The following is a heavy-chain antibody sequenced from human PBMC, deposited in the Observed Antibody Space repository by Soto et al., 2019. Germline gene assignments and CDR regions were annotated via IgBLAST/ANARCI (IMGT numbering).Heavy chain of an antibody. CDR3: ARALTLGYCSSTSCPNWFDP. CDR1: GYTFTSYA. J-gene: IGHJ5*02. CDR2: INAGNDNT. Sequence: ASVKVSCKASGYTFTSYAMHWVRQAPGQRLEWMGWINAGNDNTKYSQKFKGRVTITRDTSASTAYMELSSLRSEDTAVYYCARALTLGYCSSTSCPNWFDPWGQGTLVTVSS. D-gene: IGHD2-2*01. V-gene: IGHV1-3*01.